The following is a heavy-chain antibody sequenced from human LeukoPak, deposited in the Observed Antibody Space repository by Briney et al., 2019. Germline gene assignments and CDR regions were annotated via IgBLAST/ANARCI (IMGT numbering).Heavy chain of an antibody. CDR2: FDPEDGET. J-gene: IGHJ4*02. D-gene: IGHD2-15*01. CDR3: ATVPFTSSWWGYYF. Sequence: VASVKVSCKVSGYTLTELSMHWVRQAPRKGLEWMGGFDPEDGETIYAQKFQGRVTMTEDTSTDTAYMELSSLRSEDTAVYYCATVPFTSSWWGYYFWGQGTLVTVSS. V-gene: IGHV1-24*01. CDR1: GYTLTELS.